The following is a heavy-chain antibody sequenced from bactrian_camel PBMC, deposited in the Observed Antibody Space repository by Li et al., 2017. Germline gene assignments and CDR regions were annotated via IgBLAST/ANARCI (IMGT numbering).Heavy chain of an antibody. J-gene: IGHJ4*01. CDR3: AARTKKIGVRGQLECLDYKY. CDR1: GYKEIGAF. CDR2: KHVDGTVT. D-gene: IGHD1*01. V-gene: IGHV3S6*01. Sequence: HVQLVESGGDSVKAGESLRLSCTASGYKEIGAFAAWFRQAPGKGVEWVASKHVDGTVTDYEDSVKGRFIISEDNVKYTLDLQLNNLKPEDTAMHYCAARTKKIGVRGQLECLDYKYWGQGTQVTVS.